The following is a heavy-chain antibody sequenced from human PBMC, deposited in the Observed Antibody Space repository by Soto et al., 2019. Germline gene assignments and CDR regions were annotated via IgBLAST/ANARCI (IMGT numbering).Heavy chain of an antibody. V-gene: IGHV4-31*08. CDR3: AGCLVKNS. Sequence: QVQLQESGPGLIKPSQTLSLTCTVSGASVSNGDYYWTWVRQRPGRGLEWIGLIHYSRRPLYTPSLKSRVTISVAPSKNHFSLPLASGTTADSEVTSAAGCLVKNS. CDR1: GASVSNGDYY. CDR2: IHYSRRP. D-gene: IGHD3-9*01. J-gene: IGHJ5*01.